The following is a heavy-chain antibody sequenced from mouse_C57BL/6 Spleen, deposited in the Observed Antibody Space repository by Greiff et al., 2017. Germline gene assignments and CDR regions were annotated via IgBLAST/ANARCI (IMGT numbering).Heavy chain of an antibody. CDR1: GFTFSDYY. D-gene: IGHD4-1*01. V-gene: IGHV5-12*01. CDR2: ISNGGGST. Sequence: DVMLVESGGGLVQPGGSLKLSCAASGFTFSDYYMYWVRQTPEKRLEWVAYISNGGGSTYYPDTVKGRFTISRDNAKNTLYLQRSRLKSEDTAMYYCARHGWDVGFAYWGQGTLVTVSA. J-gene: IGHJ3*01. CDR3: ARHGWDVGFAY.